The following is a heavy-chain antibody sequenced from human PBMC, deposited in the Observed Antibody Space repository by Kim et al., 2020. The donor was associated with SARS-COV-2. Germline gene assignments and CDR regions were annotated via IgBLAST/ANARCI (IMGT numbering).Heavy chain of an antibody. V-gene: IGHV4-59*01. Sequence: NPAPKRRVTISVYTSKNQFSLKLSSVTAADTAVYYCARYLRYSRPYGKDVWGQGTTVTVSS. D-gene: IGHD6-13*01. J-gene: IGHJ6*02. CDR3: ARYLRYSRPYGKDV.